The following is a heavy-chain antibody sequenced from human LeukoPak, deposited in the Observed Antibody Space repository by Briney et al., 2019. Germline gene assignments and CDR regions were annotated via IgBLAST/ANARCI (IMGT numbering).Heavy chain of an antibody. V-gene: IGHV3-15*07. D-gene: IGHD2-15*01. Sequence: GGSLRLSCAASGFTFSNAWMNWVRQAPGKGLEWVGRIKSKTDGGTTDYAAPVKGRFTISRDDSKNTLYLQMNSLKTEDTAVYYCTTTYCSGGSCYRGRYYFDYWGQGTLVTVSS. CDR3: TTTYCSGGSCYRGRYYFDY. CDR1: GFTFSNAW. J-gene: IGHJ4*02. CDR2: IKSKTDGGTT.